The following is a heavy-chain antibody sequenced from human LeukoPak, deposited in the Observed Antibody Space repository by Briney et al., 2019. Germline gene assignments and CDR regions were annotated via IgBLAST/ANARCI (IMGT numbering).Heavy chain of an antibody. J-gene: IGHJ3*02. V-gene: IGHV1-2*02. CDR3: ARVRSSGWYTDAFDI. CDR1: GYTFTGYY. CDR2: INPNSGGT. Sequence: ASVKVSCKASGYTFTGYYMHWVRQAPGQGLEWMGWINPNSGGTNYAQKFQGRVTMTRDTSISTAYMELSRLRSDDTAVYYCARVRSSGWYTDAFDIWGQGTMVTVSS. D-gene: IGHD6-19*01.